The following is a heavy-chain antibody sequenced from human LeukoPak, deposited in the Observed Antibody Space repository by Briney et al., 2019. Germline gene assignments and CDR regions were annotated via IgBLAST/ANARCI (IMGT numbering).Heavy chain of an antibody. CDR2: INPIFATA. J-gene: IGHJ6*03. Sequence: SVKVSCKASVGTFISYASSSVRQAPGQGREWMGGINPIFATANYAQKFKGRVTITTDASTRTAYMEMSSLRSEDAAVYYCARGRDGYNYATNHYYYTDVWGKGTTVTASS. CDR1: VGTFISYA. V-gene: IGHV1-69*05. CDR3: ARGRDGYNYATNHYYYTDV. D-gene: IGHD5-24*01.